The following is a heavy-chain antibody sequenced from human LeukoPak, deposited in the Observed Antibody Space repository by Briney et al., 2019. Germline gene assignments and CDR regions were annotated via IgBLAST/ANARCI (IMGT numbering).Heavy chain of an antibody. Sequence: GGSLRLSCAASGFTFSSYEMNWVRQAPGKGLEWVSYISSSGSTIYYADSVKGRFTISRDNAKNSLYLQMNSLRAEDTAVYYCARDSVRYFDRLASKVYYYYYGMDVWGQGTTVTVSS. CDR3: ARDSVRYFDRLASKVYYYYYGMDV. CDR2: ISSSGSTI. V-gene: IGHV3-48*03. CDR1: GFTFSSYE. D-gene: IGHD3-9*01. J-gene: IGHJ6*02.